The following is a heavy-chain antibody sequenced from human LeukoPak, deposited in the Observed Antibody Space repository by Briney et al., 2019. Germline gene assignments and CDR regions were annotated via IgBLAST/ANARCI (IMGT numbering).Heavy chain of an antibody. V-gene: IGHV1-46*01. Sequence: ASVKVSCKASGYTFTSYYMHWVRQAPGQGLEWMGIINPSGGSTSYAQKFQGRVTMTRDMSTSTVYMELSSLRSEDTAVYYCARDSSPITMVRGGYNWFDPWGQGTLVTVSS. J-gene: IGHJ5*02. D-gene: IGHD3-10*01. CDR2: INPSGGST. CDR3: ARDSSPITMVRGGYNWFDP. CDR1: GYTFTSYY.